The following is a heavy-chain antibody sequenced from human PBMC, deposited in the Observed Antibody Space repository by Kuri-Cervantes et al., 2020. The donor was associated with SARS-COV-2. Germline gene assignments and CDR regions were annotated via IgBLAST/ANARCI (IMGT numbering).Heavy chain of an antibody. CDR3: AREGPTATLYP. CDR1: GFTFSSYS. J-gene: IGHJ5*02. CDR2: ISSSSSTI. Sequence: GESLKISCAASGFTFSSYSMNWVRQAPGKGLEWVSYISSSSSTIYYADSVKGRFTISRDNAKNSLYLQMNCLRAEDTAVYYCAREGPTATLYPWGQGTLVTVSS. V-gene: IGHV3-48*01. D-gene: IGHD2-2*01.